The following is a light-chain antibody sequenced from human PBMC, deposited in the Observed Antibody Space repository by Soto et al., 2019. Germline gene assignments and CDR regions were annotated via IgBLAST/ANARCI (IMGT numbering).Light chain of an antibody. J-gene: IGKJ2*01. V-gene: IGKV3-20*01. CDR1: QSVSSNY. CDR2: GAS. CDR3: HQYGSSPYT. Sequence: EIVLTQSPGTLSLSPGERATLSCRASQSVSSNYLTWYQQKPGQAPRLLIYGASSRATSIPDRFSGSGSGTDFTLTISRLEPEDFAVYYCHQYGSSPYTFGQGTKLEIK.